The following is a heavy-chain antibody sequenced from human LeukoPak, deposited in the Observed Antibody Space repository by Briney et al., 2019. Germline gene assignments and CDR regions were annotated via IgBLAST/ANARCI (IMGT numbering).Heavy chain of an antibody. CDR2: INPDGSIT. J-gene: IGHJ4*02. Sequence: GGSLRLSCAASGFTFSTFWMHWVRQAPGEGLVWVSRINPDGSITDYADSVKGRFIISRDNAKNMLYLQMNSLRAEDTAVYYCARENWYLDFWGQGTLVTVSS. D-gene: IGHD1-1*01. V-gene: IGHV3-74*01. CDR1: GFTFSTFW. CDR3: ARENWYLDF.